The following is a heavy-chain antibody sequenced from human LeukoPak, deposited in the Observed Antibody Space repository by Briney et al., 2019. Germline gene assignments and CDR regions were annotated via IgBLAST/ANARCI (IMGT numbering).Heavy chain of an antibody. CDR2: IYSGGST. CDR3: ASLAEFGDADYFDY. D-gene: IGHD3-10*01. J-gene: IGHJ4*02. Sequence: GGSLRLSCSASGFTVSSNYMSWARHAPGKGLEWGSVIYSGGSTYYPHSVKGRFNISRDNSKSTLYLQMNRLRAEDTAVYYFASLAEFGDADYFDYWGQGTLVTVSS. CDR1: GFTVSSNY. V-gene: IGHV3-66*01.